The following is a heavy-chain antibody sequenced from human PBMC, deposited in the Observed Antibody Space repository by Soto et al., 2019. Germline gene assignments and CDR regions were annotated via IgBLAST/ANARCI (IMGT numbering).Heavy chain of an antibody. CDR2: FDPEDGET. V-gene: IGHV1-24*01. J-gene: IGHJ4*02. Sequence: ASVKVSCKVSGYTLTELSMHWVRQAPGKGLEWMGGFDPEDGETIYAQKFQGRVTMTEDTSTDTAYMELSSLRSEDTAVYYCATVGQQLVLGGLDYWGQGTLVTVSS. CDR3: ATVGQQLVLGGLDY. D-gene: IGHD6-13*01. CDR1: GYTLTELS.